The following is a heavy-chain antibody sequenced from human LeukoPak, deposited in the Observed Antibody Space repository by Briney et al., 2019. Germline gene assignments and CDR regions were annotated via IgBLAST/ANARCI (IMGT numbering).Heavy chain of an antibody. CDR1: RFTFSKYA. J-gene: IGHJ5*02. D-gene: IGHD7-27*01. V-gene: IGHV3-23*01. Sequence: PGGSLRLSCAASRFTFSKYAMSWVRQAPGKGLEWVSAISGSGGSTYYADSVKGRFTVSRDNSKNTLYLQMNSLRPEDTAVYYCAKDPLSYTTATELGGVSWGQGTLVTVSS. CDR2: ISGSGGST. CDR3: AKDPLSYTTATELGGVS.